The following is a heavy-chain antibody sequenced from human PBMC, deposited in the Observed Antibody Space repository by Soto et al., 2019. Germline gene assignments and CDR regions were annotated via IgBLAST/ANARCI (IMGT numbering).Heavy chain of an antibody. D-gene: IGHD5-12*01. CDR3: ARGRGYSGYDRVLGFDY. J-gene: IGHJ4*02. V-gene: IGHV4-34*01. CDR2: INHSGST. Sequence: ASETLSLTCAVYGGSFSGYYWSWIRQPPGKGLEWIGEINHSGSTNYNPSLKSRVTISVDTSKNQFSLKLSSVTAADTAVYYCARGRGYSGYDRVLGFDYWGQGTLVTVSS. CDR1: GGSFSGYY.